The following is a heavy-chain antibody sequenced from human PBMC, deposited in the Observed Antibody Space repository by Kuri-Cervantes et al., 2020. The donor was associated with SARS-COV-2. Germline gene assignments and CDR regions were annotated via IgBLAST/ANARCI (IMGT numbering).Heavy chain of an antibody. D-gene: IGHD2-2*02. CDR3: ASFVVVPAAINHAFDI. J-gene: IGHJ3*02. Sequence: GESLKTSCAASGFTFSSYSMNWVRQAPGKGLEWVSSISSSSSYIYYVDSVKGRFTISRDNAKNSLYLQMNSLRAEDTAVYYCASFVVVPAAINHAFDIWGQGTMVTVSS. V-gene: IGHV3-21*01. CDR2: ISSSSSYI. CDR1: GFTFSSYS.